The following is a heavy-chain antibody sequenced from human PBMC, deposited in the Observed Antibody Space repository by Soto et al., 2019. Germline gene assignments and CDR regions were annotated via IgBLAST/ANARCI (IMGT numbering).Heavy chain of an antibody. CDR3: ARSYYYDGGGCYWYFPH. D-gene: IGHD3-22*01. Sequence: QVQLVQSGAEVKKPGSSVKVSCKASGGTFSSYAISWVRQAPGQGLEWMGGIIPIFGTANYAQNFQGRVTITAYASLSKXDMELSSLRSEYTAVYYCARSYYYDGGGCYWYFPHWGQGTLVTVSS. CDR2: IIPIFGTA. V-gene: IGHV1-69*12. CDR1: GGTFSSYA. J-gene: IGHJ1*01.